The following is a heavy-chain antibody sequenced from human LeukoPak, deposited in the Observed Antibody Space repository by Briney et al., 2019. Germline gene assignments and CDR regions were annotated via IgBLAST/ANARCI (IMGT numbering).Heavy chain of an antibody. Sequence: PGGSLRLSCAASGFTFSSYAMSWVRQAPGKGLEWVSGISGSGGSTYHADSVKGRFTISRDNAKNSLYLQMNSLRAEDTAVYYCARNLPAADYWGQGTLVTVSS. J-gene: IGHJ4*02. V-gene: IGHV3-23*01. CDR3: ARNLPAADY. CDR2: ISGSGGST. CDR1: GFTFSSYA. D-gene: IGHD2-2*01.